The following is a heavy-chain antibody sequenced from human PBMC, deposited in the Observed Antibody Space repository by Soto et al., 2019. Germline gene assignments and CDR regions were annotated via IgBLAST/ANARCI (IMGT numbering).Heavy chain of an antibody. Sequence: ASVKVSCKVSGYTLTELSMHWVRRAPGKGLEWMGGFDPEDGETIYAQKFQGRVTMTEDTSTDTAYMELSSLRSEDTAVYYCATDLRTPVPKSRGYYGMDVWGQGTTVTVSS. CDR3: ATDLRTPVPKSRGYYGMDV. V-gene: IGHV1-24*01. CDR1: GYTLTELS. J-gene: IGHJ6*02. CDR2: FDPEDGET. D-gene: IGHD4-17*01.